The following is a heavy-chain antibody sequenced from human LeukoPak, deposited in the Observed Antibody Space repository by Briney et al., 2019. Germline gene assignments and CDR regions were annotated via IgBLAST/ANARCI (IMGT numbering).Heavy chain of an antibody. V-gene: IGHV3-9*01. CDR2: VGWDGTRV. J-gene: IGHJ3*02. D-gene: IGHD3-10*01. CDR1: GFTFNTFA. CDR3: AKGLYGLGILTYDGFDI. Sequence: GGSLRLSCAASGFTFNTFAIHWVREAPGKGLEWVSGVGWDGTRVAYADSVKGRFTISRDNAQNSVYLQMNSLRIEDTALYYCAKGLYGLGILTYDGFDIWGQGTMVTVSS.